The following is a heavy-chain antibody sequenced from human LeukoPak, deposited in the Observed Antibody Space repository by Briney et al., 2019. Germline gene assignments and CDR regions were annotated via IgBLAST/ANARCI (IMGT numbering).Heavy chain of an antibody. V-gene: IGHV3-11*04. D-gene: IGHD2-15*01. CDR2: ISTSGSTM. J-gene: IGHJ4*02. Sequence: GGSLRLSCAASGFTFSDYYMSWIRQAPGKGLEWVSYISTSGSTMYYADSVKGRFTISRDNAKNSLYLQMNSLRAEDTAVYYCAKAPVTTCRGAFCYPFDYWGLGTLVTVSS. CDR1: GFTFSDYY. CDR3: AKAPVTTCRGAFCYPFDY.